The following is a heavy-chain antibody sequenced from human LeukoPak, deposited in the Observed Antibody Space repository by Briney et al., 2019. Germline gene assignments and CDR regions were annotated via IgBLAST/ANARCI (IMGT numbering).Heavy chain of an antibody. D-gene: IGHD3-10*01. CDR1: GGTFSSYA. CDR3: ARDWVTMVRGVIGY. Sequence: GASVKVSCKASGGTFSSYAISWVRQAPGQGLEWMGWISAYNGNTNYAQKLQGRVTMTTDTSTSTAYMELRSLRSDDTAVYYCARDWVTMVRGVIGYWGQGTLVTVSS. V-gene: IGHV1-18*01. J-gene: IGHJ4*02. CDR2: ISAYNGNT.